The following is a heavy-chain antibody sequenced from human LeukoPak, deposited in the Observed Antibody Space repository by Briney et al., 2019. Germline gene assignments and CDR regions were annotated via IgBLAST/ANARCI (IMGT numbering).Heavy chain of an antibody. CDR3: AREVYYDFWSGYYRWFDP. Sequence: GASVKVSWKASGGTFSSYAISWVRQAPGQGLEWMGGIIPIFGTANYAQKFQGRVTITTDESTSTAYMELRSLRSDDTAVYYCAREVYYDFWSGYYRWFDPWGQGTLVTVSS. V-gene: IGHV1-69*05. J-gene: IGHJ5*02. CDR2: IIPIFGTA. D-gene: IGHD3-3*01. CDR1: GGTFSSYA.